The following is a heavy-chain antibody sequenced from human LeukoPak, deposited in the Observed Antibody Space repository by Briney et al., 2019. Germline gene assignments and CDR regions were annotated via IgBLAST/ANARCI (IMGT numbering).Heavy chain of an antibody. J-gene: IGHJ3*02. CDR2: IYYSGST. CDR1: GGSISSYY. D-gene: IGHD2-15*01. CDR3: ATLGFSNDAFDI. V-gene: IGHV4-59*01. Sequence: PSETLSLTCTVSGGSISSYYWSWIRQPPGKGLEWIGYIYYSGSTNYNPSLKSRVTISVDTSKNQFSLKLGSVTAADTAVHYCATLGFSNDAFDIWGQGTMVTVSS.